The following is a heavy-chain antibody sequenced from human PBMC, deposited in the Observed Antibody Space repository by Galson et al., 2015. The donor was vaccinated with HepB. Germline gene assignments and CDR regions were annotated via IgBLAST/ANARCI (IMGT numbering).Heavy chain of an antibody. J-gene: IGHJ2*01. V-gene: IGHV3-48*04. CDR2: ISSSSTTI. CDR1: GFTFSSYS. D-gene: IGHD6-13*01. Sequence: SLRLSCAASGFTFSSYSMNWVRQAPGKGLEWVSFISSSSTTIYYADSVKDRFTISRDDAKNSLYLQMNSLRAEDTAVYYCARDLTGDSRTWRRYLFCDLCGRGTLVTGSS. CDR3: ARDLTGDSRTWRRYLFCDL.